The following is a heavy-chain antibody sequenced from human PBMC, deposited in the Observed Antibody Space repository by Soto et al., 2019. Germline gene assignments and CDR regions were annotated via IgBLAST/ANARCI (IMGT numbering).Heavy chain of an antibody. J-gene: IGHJ4*02. Sequence: EVQLEQSGAEVKKPGESLTISCKGSGYSFAGYWITWVRQMPGEGLEWMGRIDPSDSQTYYSPSFRGHVTISAAKSITTVFLQWSSLRASDTAMYYCARQIYDSDSGPNFQYYFDSWGQGTLVTVSS. CDR1: GYSFAGYW. CDR2: IDPSDSQT. CDR3: ARQIYDSDSGPNFQYYFDS. V-gene: IGHV5-10-1*03. D-gene: IGHD3-22*01.